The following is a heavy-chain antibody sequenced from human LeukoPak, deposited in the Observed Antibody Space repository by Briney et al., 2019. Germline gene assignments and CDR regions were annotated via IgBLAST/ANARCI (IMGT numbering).Heavy chain of an antibody. CDR1: GCTFDDYA. D-gene: IGHD1-26*01. J-gene: IGHJ4*02. CDR2: ISWNSGSI. Sequence: PGGTLRLSCAASGCTFDDYAMHWVRQAPGKGLEWVSRISWNSGSIDYADSVKGRFTISRDNAKNSLYLQMNSLRAEDTALYYCARASGYYFDSWGQGTLVTVSS. V-gene: IGHV3-9*01. CDR3: ARASGYYFDS.